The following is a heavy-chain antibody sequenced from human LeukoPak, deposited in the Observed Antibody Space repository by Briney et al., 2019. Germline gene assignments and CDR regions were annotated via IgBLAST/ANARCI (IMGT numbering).Heavy chain of an antibody. CDR3: ARGFPSPDKRPC. J-gene: IGHJ4*02. D-gene: IGHD3-10*01. V-gene: IGHV3-64*01. Sequence: GRSLRLSCAASGFTFSSYAMHWVRQAPGKGLEYVSAISSNGGSTYYANSVKGRFTISRDNSKNTLYLQVGSLRAEDMAVYYCARGFPSPDKRPCWGQGTLVTVSS. CDR2: ISSNGGST. CDR1: GFTFSSYA.